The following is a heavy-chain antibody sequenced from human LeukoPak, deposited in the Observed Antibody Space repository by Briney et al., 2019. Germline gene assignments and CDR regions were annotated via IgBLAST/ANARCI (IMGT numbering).Heavy chain of an antibody. J-gene: IGHJ4*02. Sequence: GSLRLSCAASGFTFSRYWMHWVRQAPGKGLVRVSHINSDGSTTSYADSVKGRFTISRDNAKNTLYLQMNSLRAEDTAVYYCAREGTYYDILTGYSPDYWGQGTLVTVSS. CDR2: INSDGSTT. D-gene: IGHD3-9*01. CDR1: GFTFSRYW. V-gene: IGHV3-74*01. CDR3: AREGTYYDILTGYSPDY.